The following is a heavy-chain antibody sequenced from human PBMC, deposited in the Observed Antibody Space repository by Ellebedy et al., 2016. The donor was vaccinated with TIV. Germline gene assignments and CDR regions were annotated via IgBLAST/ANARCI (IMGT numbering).Heavy chain of an antibody. D-gene: IGHD2-2*01. CDR2: ISGSGGST. J-gene: IGHJ4*02. V-gene: IGHV3-23*01. CDR1: GFTFSSYA. CDR3: AKGSCSSTSCYAYHFDY. Sequence: GGSLRLXXAASGFTFSSYAMSWVRQAPGKGLEWVSAISGSGGSTYYADSVKGRFTISRDNSKNTLYLQMNSLRAEDTAVYYCAKGSCSSTSCYAYHFDYWGQGTLVTVSS.